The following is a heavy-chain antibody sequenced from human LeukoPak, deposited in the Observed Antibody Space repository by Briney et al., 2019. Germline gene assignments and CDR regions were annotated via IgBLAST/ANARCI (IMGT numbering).Heavy chain of an antibody. D-gene: IGHD3-22*01. Sequence: GGSLRLSCAASGFTVSSNYMSWVRQAPGKGLEWVSVIYSGGSTYYADSVKGRFTISRDNSKNTLYLQMNSLRAEDTAVYYCARTKTTRLYDSSGGTLDYWGQGTLVTVSS. CDR2: IYSGGST. CDR1: GFTVSSNY. V-gene: IGHV3-53*01. J-gene: IGHJ4*02. CDR3: ARTKTTRLYDSSGGTLDY.